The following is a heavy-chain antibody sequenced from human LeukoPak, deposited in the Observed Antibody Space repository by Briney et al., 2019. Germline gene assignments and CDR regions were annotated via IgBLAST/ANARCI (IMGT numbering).Heavy chain of an antibody. V-gene: IGHV1-69*13. CDR2: IIPIFGTA. D-gene: IGHD3-10*01. J-gene: IGHJ4*02. Sequence: SVKVSCKASGGTFNDYATSWVRQAPGQGLEWMGGIIPIFGTANYAQKFQGRVTITADESTSTAYMELSSLRSEDTAVYYCAGDYGSGSGYFDYWGQGTLVTVSS. CDR3: AGDYGSGSGYFDY. CDR1: GGTFNDYA.